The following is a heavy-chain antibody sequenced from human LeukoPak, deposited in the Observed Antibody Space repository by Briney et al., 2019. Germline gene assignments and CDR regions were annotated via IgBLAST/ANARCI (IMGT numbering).Heavy chain of an antibody. D-gene: IGHD3-10*01. V-gene: IGHV4-4*02. CDR2: IYLGGSS. CDR1: GDSLRSRDW. Sequence: SETLSLTCALSGDSLRSRDWWSWVRQPPGTGLEWIGEIYLGGSSNYNPSLTSRVTISLDKSKNLFSLKMNSVTAADMAVYDCARDKGIYASGIHYNAGPTPFYDWGPRTLVTVSS. J-gene: IGHJ4*02. CDR3: ARDKGIYASGIHYNAGPTPFYD.